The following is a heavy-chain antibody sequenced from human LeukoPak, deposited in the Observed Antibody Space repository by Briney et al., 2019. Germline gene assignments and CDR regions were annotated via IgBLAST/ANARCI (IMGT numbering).Heavy chain of an antibody. Sequence: PGGSLRLSCAASGFTFSSYAMHWVRQAPGKGLEWVTVISYDGNNKYYADSVKGRFTISRDNSKNTLYLQMNSLRAEDTAVYYCARGDKQLLFKRNKGAFDPWGQGTLVTVSS. CDR1: GFTFSSYA. D-gene: IGHD1-1*01. CDR2: ISYDGNNK. CDR3: ARGDKQLLFKRNKGAFDP. J-gene: IGHJ5*02. V-gene: IGHV3-30*04.